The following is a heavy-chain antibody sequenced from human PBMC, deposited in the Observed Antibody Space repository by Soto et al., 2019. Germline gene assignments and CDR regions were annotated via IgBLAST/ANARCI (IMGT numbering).Heavy chain of an antibody. V-gene: IGHV3-23*01. CDR2: IGGTGVTT. CDR3: AKEGIQNTGAPIG. CDR1: GFTFSTYA. J-gene: IGHJ4*02. Sequence: EVQLLESGGGLVQPGGSLRLSCAASGFTFSTYAMSWVRQAPGKGLEWVSAIGGTGVTTYYADSVKGRFTISRDNSKNTLYLQMNSLRAEDTATYYCAKEGIQNTGAPIGWGQGALVTVSS. D-gene: IGHD5-18*01.